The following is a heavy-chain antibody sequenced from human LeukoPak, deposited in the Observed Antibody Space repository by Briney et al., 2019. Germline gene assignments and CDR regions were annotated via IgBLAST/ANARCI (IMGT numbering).Heavy chain of an antibody. J-gene: IGHJ6*03. CDR3: ARVSDYYYYMDV. CDR2: IYSGGST. D-gene: IGHD3-10*01. Sequence: GGSLRLSCAASGFTVSSNYMSWVRQAPGKGLEWVSVIYSGGSTYYADSVKGRFAISRDNSKNTLYLQMNSLRVEDTAVYYCARVSDYYYYMDVWGKGTTVTVSS. CDR1: GFTVSSNY. V-gene: IGHV3-53*01.